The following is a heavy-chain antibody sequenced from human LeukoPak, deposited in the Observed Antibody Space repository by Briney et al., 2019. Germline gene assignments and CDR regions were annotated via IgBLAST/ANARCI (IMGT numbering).Heavy chain of an antibody. CDR3: AKDSDLDIVATRSWLDP. CDR1: GFTFDDYA. CDR2: ISWNGVTI. V-gene: IGHV3-9*01. J-gene: IGHJ5*02. D-gene: IGHD5-12*01. Sequence: GGPLRLSCAASGFTFDDYAMHWVRQAPGRGPEWVSGISWNGVTIGYADSVKGRFAISRDNAKNSLYLQMNSLRPEDTALYYCAKDSDLDIVATRSWLDPWGQGTLVTVSS.